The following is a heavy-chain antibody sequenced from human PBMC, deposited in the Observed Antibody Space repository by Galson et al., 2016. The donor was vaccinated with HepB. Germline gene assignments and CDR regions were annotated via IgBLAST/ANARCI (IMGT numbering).Heavy chain of an antibody. CDR1: EYSFTSHW. CDR3: ARDGYNGFPPFEAFDI. D-gene: IGHD3-22*01. J-gene: IGHJ3*02. CDR2: IYPGDSDT. Sequence: QSGAEVKKPGESLKISCKGSEYSFTSHWIAWVRQLPGKGLERMGIIYPGDSDTRYNPSFEGQVTISVDKSINTAYLQWSSLKASDTAMYFCARDGYNGFPPFEAFDIWGQGTLVTVSS. V-gene: IGHV5-51*01.